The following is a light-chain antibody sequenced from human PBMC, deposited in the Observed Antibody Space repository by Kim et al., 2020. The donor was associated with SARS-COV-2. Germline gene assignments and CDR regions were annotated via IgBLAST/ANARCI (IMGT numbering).Light chain of an antibody. CDR1: SANIGNNY. Sequence: GQKVTISCSGSSANIGNNYVSWYQQLPGTAPKLLIYDNNKRPSGIPDRFSGSKSGTSATLGITGLQTGDEADYYCGTWDSSLSAVVFGGGTKLTVL. V-gene: IGLV1-51*01. CDR3: GTWDSSLSAVV. J-gene: IGLJ2*01. CDR2: DNN.